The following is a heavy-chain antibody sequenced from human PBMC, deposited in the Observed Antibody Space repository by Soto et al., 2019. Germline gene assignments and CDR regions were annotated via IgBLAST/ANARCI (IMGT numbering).Heavy chain of an antibody. CDR3: ARGGTSTGVPNDY. CDR2: INAGYGNT. J-gene: IGHJ4*02. CDR1: GYTFTTYA. V-gene: IGHV1-3*01. D-gene: IGHD1-7*01. Sequence: QVQLVQSGAEVKKPGASVKVSCKASGYTFTTYAVHWVRQAPGQRLEWMGWINAGYGNTKYSQKFQDRVTITRHTSACTTHMELSSLRSEDTAVYYCARGGTSTGVPNDYWGQGTLVTVSS.